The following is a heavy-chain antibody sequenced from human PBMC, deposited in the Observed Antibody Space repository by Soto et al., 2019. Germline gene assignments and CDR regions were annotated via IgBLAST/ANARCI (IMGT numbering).Heavy chain of an antibody. CDR1: GFTFSSYS. CDR2: ISSSSSTI. CDR3: ARDLVVAATDGDY. J-gene: IGHJ4*02. V-gene: IGHV3-48*01. Sequence: GGSLRLSCAASGFTFSSYSMNWVRQAPGKGLEWVSYISSSSSTIYYADSVKGRFTISRDNAKNSLYLQMNSLRAEDTAVYYCARDLVVAATDGDYWGQGTLVTVSS. D-gene: IGHD2-15*01.